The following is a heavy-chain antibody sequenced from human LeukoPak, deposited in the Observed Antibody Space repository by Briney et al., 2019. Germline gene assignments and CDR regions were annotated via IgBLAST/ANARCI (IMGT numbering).Heavy chain of an antibody. V-gene: IGHV3-7*01. CDR2: IKQDGSEK. CDR1: GFTFNNAW. D-gene: IGHD1-26*01. CDR3: AREGSGFDY. J-gene: IGHJ4*02. Sequence: GGSLRLSCEASGFTFNNAWMSWVRQAPGKGLEWVANIKQDGSEKYYVDSVKGRFTISRDNAKNSLYLQMNSLRAEDTAVYSCAREGSGFDYWGQGTLVTVSS.